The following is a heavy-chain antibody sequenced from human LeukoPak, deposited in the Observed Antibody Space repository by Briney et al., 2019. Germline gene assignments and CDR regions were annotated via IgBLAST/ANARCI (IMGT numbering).Heavy chain of an antibody. CDR3: ARDSYYDSSGYFDY. J-gene: IGHJ4*02. CDR1: GFTVSSNY. D-gene: IGHD3-22*01. CDR2: IYSGGST. Sequence: GGSLRLSCAASGFTVSSNYMSWVRQAPGKGLEWVSVIYSGGSTYYADSVKGRFTISRDNSKNTLYLQMNSLRAEDTAVYYCARDSYYDSSGYFDYWGQGTLVTVSS. V-gene: IGHV3-66*02.